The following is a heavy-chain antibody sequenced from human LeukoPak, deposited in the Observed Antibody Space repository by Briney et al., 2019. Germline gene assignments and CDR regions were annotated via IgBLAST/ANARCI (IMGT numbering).Heavy chain of an antibody. CDR3: ASDFWSGYYQSRAFDI. V-gene: IGHV1-69*13. CDR1: GGTFSSYA. J-gene: IGHJ3*02. Sequence: SVKVSCKASGGTFSSYAISWVRQAPGQGLEWMGGIIPIFGTANYAQKFQGRVTITADESTSTAYMELSSLRSEDTAVYYCASDFWSGYYQSRAFDIWGQGTMVTVSS. D-gene: IGHD3-3*01. CDR2: IIPIFGTA.